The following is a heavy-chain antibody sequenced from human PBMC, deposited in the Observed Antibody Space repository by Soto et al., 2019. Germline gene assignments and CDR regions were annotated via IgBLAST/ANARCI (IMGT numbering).Heavy chain of an antibody. CDR2: INSDGTRT. D-gene: IGHD5-12*01. CDR1: GFTFNTYW. CDR3: ATVATHSYNWFDP. Sequence: EVQLVESGGTLVQPGGSLRLSCVASGFTFNTYWMHWVRQAPGKGLEWVSRINSDGTRTNYADSVKGRFTISRDNAKNTVYLQMNSLRAEDTAVYYCATVATHSYNWFDPWGQGTPVTVFS. J-gene: IGHJ5*02. V-gene: IGHV3-74*01.